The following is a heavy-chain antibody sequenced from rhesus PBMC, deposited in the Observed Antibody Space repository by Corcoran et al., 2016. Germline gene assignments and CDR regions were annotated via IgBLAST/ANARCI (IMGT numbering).Heavy chain of an antibody. V-gene: IGHV5S1*01. D-gene: IGHD4-23*01. J-gene: IGHJ5-1*01. Sequence: EVQLVQSGAEVKRPGESLRISCKTSGYSFTSSWISWVRQMPGNGLEWMGSIYPGDADTRYNPSVQGHVTISADKSISTTYLQWSSLKASDTATYYCAKKDSNYLNRFDVRGPGVLVTVSS. CDR1: GYSFTSSW. CDR2: IYPGDADT. CDR3: AKKDSNYLNRFDV.